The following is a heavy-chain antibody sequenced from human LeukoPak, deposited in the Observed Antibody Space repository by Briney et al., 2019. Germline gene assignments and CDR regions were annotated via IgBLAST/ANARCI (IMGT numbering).Heavy chain of an antibody. V-gene: IGHV3-23*01. CDR1: GFTFSSYA. J-gene: IGHJ4*02. D-gene: IGHD7-27*01. CDR2: ISGSGGST. Sequence: GGSLRLSCAASGFTFSSYAMSWVRQAPGKGLEWVSAISGSGGSTYYADAVKGRLTISRDNSKNTLYLQMNSLRAEDTAVYYCAKDSSGDQGDYFDYWGQGTLVTVSS. CDR3: AKDSSGDQGDYFDY.